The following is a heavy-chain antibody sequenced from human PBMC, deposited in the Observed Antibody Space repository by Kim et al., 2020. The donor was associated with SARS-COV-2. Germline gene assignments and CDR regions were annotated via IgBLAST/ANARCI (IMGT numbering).Heavy chain of an antibody. D-gene: IGHD3-22*01. CDR2: IYYSGST. V-gene: IGHV4-59*13. CDR3: AREPHYYDSSGYHYYYYGMDV. CDR1: GGSISSYY. J-gene: IGHJ6*02. Sequence: SETLSLTCTVSGGSISSYYWSWIRQPPGKGLEWIGYIYYSGSTNYNPSLKSRVTISVDTSKNQFSLKLSSVTAADTAVYYCAREPHYYDSSGYHYYYYGMDVWGQGTTVTVSS.